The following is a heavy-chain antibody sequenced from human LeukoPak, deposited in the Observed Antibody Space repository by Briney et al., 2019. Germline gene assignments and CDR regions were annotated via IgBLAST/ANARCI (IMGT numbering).Heavy chain of an antibody. CDR1: GYTFTSYA. V-gene: IGHV1-3*01. CDR2: INAGNGNT. J-gene: IGHJ4*02. CDR3: ASVPMSRSSTVTTYPDY. D-gene: IGHD4-17*01. Sequence: ASVKVSCKASGYTFTSYAMHWVRQAPGQRLEWMGWINAGNGNTKYSQKFQGRVTITRDTSASTAYMELSSLRSGDTAVYYCASVPMSRSSTVTTYPDYWGQGTLVTVSS.